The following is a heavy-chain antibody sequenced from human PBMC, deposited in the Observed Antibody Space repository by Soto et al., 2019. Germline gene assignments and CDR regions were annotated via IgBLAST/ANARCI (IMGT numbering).Heavy chain of an antibody. J-gene: IGHJ3*02. CDR1: GFTFASYG. V-gene: IGHV3-23*01. D-gene: IGHD1-1*01. Sequence: EVQLLESGGDVVQTGGSLRLSCAASGFTFASYGMSWVRQAPGKGLEWVSAISGSGSSTYYADSEKGRFTISRDNSKDTLYLQVNSLRAEDTAVYYCAKQNYNAFEIWGQGTMVTVSS. CDR3: AKQNYNAFEI. CDR2: ISGSGSST.